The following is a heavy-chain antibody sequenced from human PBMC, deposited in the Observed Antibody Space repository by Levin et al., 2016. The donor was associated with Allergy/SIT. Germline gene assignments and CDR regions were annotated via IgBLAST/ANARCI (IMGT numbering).Heavy chain of an antibody. CDR2: INHSGST. CDR3: ARGSGWYVY. V-gene: IGHV4-34*01. J-gene: IGHJ4*02. CDR1: GGSFSGYF. D-gene: IGHD6-19*01. Sequence: SETLSLTCDVYGGSFSGYFWNWIRQPPGKGLEWIGGINHSGSTYDNPSLKSRVTMSVDTSKNQFSLKLSSVTAADTAMYYCARGSGWYVYWGQGTLVTVSS.